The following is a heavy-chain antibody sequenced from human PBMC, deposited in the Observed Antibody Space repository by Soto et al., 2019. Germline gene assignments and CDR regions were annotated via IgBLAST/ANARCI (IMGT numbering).Heavy chain of an antibody. CDR1: GGSFSSNP. V-gene: IGHV1-69*01. D-gene: IGHD5-18*01. J-gene: IGHJ4*02. CDR2: IIPIFATV. Sequence: QVQLVQSGSEVKKPGSSVKVSCKASGGSFSSNPISWVRQAPGQGLEWMAGIIPIFATVHYAQKFQGRVTITAEESTSNAYMELTSLRSEDTAVYFCARGGRGYSSAPRYYFDYWGQGTLVTVSS. CDR3: ARGGRGYSSAPRYYFDY.